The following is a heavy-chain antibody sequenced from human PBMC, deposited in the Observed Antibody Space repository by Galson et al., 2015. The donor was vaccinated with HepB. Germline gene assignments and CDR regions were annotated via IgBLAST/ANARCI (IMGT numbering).Heavy chain of an antibody. CDR3: ARHSCGANGY. CDR2: IDPSDSQT. J-gene: IGHJ4*02. CDR1: GYTFTNYW. V-gene: IGHV5-10-1*01. D-gene: IGHD1-26*01. Sequence: QSGAEVKKPGESLRISCTGSGYTFTNYWISWVRQMPGKGLEWMGMIDPSDSQTNYSPAFQGRVIISVDKSTTTTYLQWSSLEASDSALYFCARHSCGANGYWGQGALVTVSS.